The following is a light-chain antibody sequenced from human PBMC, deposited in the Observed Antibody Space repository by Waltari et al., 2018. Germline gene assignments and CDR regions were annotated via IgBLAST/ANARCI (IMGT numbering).Light chain of an antibody. V-gene: IGLV3-1*01. CDR1: TLGTKY. Sequence: SYELTQPPSVSVSPGQTASITCSGDTLGTKYTFWYQQKSGQSPVLVMSLDSKRPSGIPERFSGSNSGNTATLTIRGTQAIDEADYYCQAWDSSTGVFGPGTKVTVL. CDR2: LDS. J-gene: IGLJ1*01. CDR3: QAWDSSTGV.